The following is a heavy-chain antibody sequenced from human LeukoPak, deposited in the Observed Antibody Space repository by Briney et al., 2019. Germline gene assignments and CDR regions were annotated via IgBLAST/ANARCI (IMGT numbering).Heavy chain of an antibody. D-gene: IGHD6-13*01. J-gene: IGHJ5*02. Sequence: GGSLRLSCAASGFTFSSYWMTWVRQTPGKGLEWVANIKQDGSEKYYVDSVKGRFTISRDNAKNSLYLQMISLRAEDTAVYYCARRGSSSWPNWFDPWGQGTLVTVSS. CDR2: IKQDGSEK. V-gene: IGHV3-7*03. CDR3: ARRGSSSWPNWFDP. CDR1: GFTFSSYW.